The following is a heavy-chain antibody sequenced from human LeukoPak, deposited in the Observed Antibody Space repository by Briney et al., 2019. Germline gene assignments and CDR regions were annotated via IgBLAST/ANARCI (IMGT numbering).Heavy chain of an antibody. CDR1: GFTFSSYG. Sequence: GGSLRLSCAASGFTFSSYGMSWVRQAPGKGLEWVSAISGSGGSTYYADSVKGRFTISRDNAKNSLYLQMNSLRAEDTAVYYCARGLAARLGWFDPWGQGTLVTVSS. CDR2: ISGSGGST. V-gene: IGHV3-23*01. D-gene: IGHD6-6*01. J-gene: IGHJ5*02. CDR3: ARGLAARLGWFDP.